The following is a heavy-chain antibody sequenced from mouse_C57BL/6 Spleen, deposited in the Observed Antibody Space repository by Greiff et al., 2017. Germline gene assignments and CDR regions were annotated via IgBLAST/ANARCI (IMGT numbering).Heavy chain of an antibody. Sequence: QVQLQQPGAELVMPGASVKLSCKASGYTFTSYWMHWVKQRPGQGLEWIGEIDPSDSYTNYNQKFKGKSTLTVDKSSSTAYMQLSSLTSEDSAVYDCARRGYYGSSRDYFDYWGQGTTLTVSS. CDR1: GYTFTSYW. CDR3: ARRGYYGSSRDYFDY. V-gene: IGHV1-69*01. D-gene: IGHD1-1*01. CDR2: IDPSDSYT. J-gene: IGHJ2*01.